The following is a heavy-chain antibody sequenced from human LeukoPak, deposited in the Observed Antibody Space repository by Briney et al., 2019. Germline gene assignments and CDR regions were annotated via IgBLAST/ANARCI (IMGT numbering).Heavy chain of an antibody. V-gene: IGHV3-30*18. Sequence: GGSLRLSCAASGFTFSSYGMHWVRQAPGKGLEWVAVISYDGSNKYYADSVKGRFTISRDNSKNTLYLQMNSLRAEDTAVYYCAKDSRYCSGGSCYWGLYYYYGMDVWGQGTTVTVSS. CDR3: AKDSRYCSGGSCYWGLYYYYGMDV. J-gene: IGHJ6*02. D-gene: IGHD2-15*01. CDR1: GFTFSSYG. CDR2: ISYDGSNK.